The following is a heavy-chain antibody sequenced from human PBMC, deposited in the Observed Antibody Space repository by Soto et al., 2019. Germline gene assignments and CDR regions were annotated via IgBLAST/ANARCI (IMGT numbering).Heavy chain of an antibody. D-gene: IGHD4-17*01. CDR2: ISANNGTT. Sequence: ASVKVSCKASGGTFSSYAIIWVRQAPGQGLEWMGGISANNGTTNYAQKLQGRVTMTTDTSTSTAYMELRSLRSDDTAVYYCARDRHNYGDYDLDYWGQGTLVTVSS. V-gene: IGHV1-18*01. CDR3: ARDRHNYGDYDLDY. J-gene: IGHJ4*02. CDR1: GGTFSSYA.